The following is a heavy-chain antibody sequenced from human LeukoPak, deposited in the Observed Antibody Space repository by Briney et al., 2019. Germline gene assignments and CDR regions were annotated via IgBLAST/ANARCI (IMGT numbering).Heavy chain of an antibody. Sequence: GASVKVSCKASGYTFTGYYMHWVRQAPGQGLEWMGWINPNSGGTNYAQKFQGRVTMTRDTSISTAYMELSRLRSDDTAVYYCARGGYCSSTSCYEYYYYGMDVWGQGTTVTVSS. CDR3: ARGGYCSSTSCYEYYYYGMDV. V-gene: IGHV1-2*02. CDR1: GYTFTGYY. CDR2: INPNSGGT. J-gene: IGHJ6*02. D-gene: IGHD2-2*01.